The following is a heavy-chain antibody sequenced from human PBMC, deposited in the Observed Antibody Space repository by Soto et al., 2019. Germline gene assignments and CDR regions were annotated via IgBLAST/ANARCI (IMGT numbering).Heavy chain of an antibody. CDR2: ISSTTNYI. CDR1: GFTFTRYS. Sequence: GGCLRISCAAPGFTFTRYSMDLVRQAPGKGLEWVSSISSTTNYIYYGDSMKGRFTISRDNAKNSLYLEMNSLRAEDTAVYYCARESEDLTSNFDFWGQGTLVTVSS. CDR3: ARESEDLTSNFDF. J-gene: IGHJ4*02. V-gene: IGHV3-21*06.